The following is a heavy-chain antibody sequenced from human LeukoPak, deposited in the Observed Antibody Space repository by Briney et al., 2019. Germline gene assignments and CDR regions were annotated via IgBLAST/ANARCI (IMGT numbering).Heavy chain of an antibody. CDR1: GFTFSNYH. V-gene: IGHV3-48*04. Sequence: GGSLRLSCAVSGFTFSNYHMSWVRQAPGKGLLWVSYINTRSDAIAYAGSVRGRFTISRDNAKNSMYLEMNSLGAEDTAVYYCARDSGVGGTFDYWGQGTLVTVSS. CDR2: INTRSDAI. CDR3: ARDSGVGGTFDY. J-gene: IGHJ4*02. D-gene: IGHD1-26*01.